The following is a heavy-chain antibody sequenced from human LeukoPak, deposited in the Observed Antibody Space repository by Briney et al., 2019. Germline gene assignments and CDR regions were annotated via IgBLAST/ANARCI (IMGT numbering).Heavy chain of an antibody. D-gene: IGHD2-8*01. Sequence: PGGSLRLSCAASGFTFSSHGMHWVRQAPGKGLDWVALIWDDGNNKYYADSVKGRFTISRDNSKNTLYLQMNSLRAEDTAVYYCARDNGEWRLNWFDHWGQGTLVTVSS. J-gene: IGHJ5*02. CDR1: GFTFSSHG. CDR2: IWDDGNNK. V-gene: IGHV3-33*01. CDR3: ARDNGEWRLNWFDH.